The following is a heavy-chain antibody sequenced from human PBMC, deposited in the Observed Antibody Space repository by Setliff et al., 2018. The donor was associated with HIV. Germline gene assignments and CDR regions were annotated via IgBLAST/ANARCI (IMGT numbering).Heavy chain of an antibody. CDR1: GESFSGYY. Sequence: PSETLSLTCAVYGESFSGYYWSWVRQPPGRGLEWIGDINQSGTTNYNPSLKSRVTILVDTSKNQFSLKLRSVTAADTAVYYCARTTVTTSPFDYWGQGTLVTV. J-gene: IGHJ4*02. CDR2: INQSGTT. CDR3: ARTTVTTSPFDY. D-gene: IGHD4-4*01. V-gene: IGHV4-34*01.